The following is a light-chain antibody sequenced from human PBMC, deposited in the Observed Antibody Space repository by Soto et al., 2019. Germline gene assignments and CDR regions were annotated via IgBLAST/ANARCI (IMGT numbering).Light chain of an antibody. J-gene: IGKJ5*01. CDR1: QSVDRW. Sequence: DVQMTQSPSTLSASVGDGVTIICRASQSVDRWLAWYQQKPGEAPKLLIFDASSLESGLPSRFSGSGFGTEFTLTIRSVQPDDFATYYCRQYNSYPITFGQGTRLEIK. CDR3: RQYNSYPIT. V-gene: IGKV1-5*02. CDR2: DAS.